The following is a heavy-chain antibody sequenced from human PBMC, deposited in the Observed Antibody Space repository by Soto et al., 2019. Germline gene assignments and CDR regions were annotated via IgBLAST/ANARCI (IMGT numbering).Heavy chain of an antibody. V-gene: IGHV4-39*01. J-gene: IGHJ5*02. D-gene: IGHD3-10*01. Sequence: SETLSLTCTVSGGSISSSSYYWGWIRQPPGKGLEWIGSIYYSGSTYYNPSLKSRVTISVDTSKNQFSLKLSSVTAADTAVYYCARLYDLEITMVRGVLSWFAPWGQGTLVTVSS. CDR3: ARLYDLEITMVRGVLSWFAP. CDR1: GGSISSSSYY. CDR2: IYYSGST.